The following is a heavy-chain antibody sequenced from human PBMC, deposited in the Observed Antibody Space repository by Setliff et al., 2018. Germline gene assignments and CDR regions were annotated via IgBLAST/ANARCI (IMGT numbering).Heavy chain of an antibody. CDR3: AREGVHTRSSTDYHYYMDV. J-gene: IGHJ6*03. V-gene: IGHV1-46*01. CDR2: INPGGGST. Sequence: ASVKVSCKASGYTFTSYAMNWVRQAPGQGLEWMGMINPGGGSTTYAQKFQGRVTIMTDESTSTAFMELSSLTSEDTAVYYCAREGVHTRSSTDYHYYMDVWGRGTTVTVSS. CDR1: GYTFTSYA. D-gene: IGHD1-26*01.